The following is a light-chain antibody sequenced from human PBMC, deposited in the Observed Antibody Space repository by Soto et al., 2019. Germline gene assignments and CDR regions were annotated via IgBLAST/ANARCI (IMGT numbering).Light chain of an antibody. V-gene: IGKV3-15*01. CDR2: DAS. CDR3: QRYNNWPLT. CDR1: QSIGTN. J-gene: IGKJ4*01. Sequence: EALIAQTPANRFVCPGDRATLPCRASQSIGTNLAWYQQKHGQAPRLLIYDASTRDTGVPARFSGRRSWTEFTLTINRLQSEDVEVDYCQRYNNWPLTFGGGTKVDI.